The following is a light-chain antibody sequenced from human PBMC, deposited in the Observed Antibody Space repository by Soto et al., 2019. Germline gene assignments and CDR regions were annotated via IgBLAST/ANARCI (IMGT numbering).Light chain of an antibody. Sequence: DIQMTQSPSPLSASVGDRVDITCRTSQSVSSYLNWYQAKPGKAPKLLIYEASSLESGVPSRFSGSGSGTDFTLTISSLQPEDSATYYCQQSYSTPPFTFGPGTQVDIK. J-gene: IGKJ3*01. CDR3: QQSYSTPPFT. V-gene: IGKV1-39*01. CDR1: QSVSSY. CDR2: EAS.